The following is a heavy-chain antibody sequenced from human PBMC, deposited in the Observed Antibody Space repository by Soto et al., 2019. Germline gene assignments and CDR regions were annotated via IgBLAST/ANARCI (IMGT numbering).Heavy chain of an antibody. CDR1: GGSIISNNHY. Sequence: QLQLRESGPGLVKPSETLSLTCTVSGGSIISNNHYWGWIRQPPGKGLEWIGNIYYSGTTYYNPSLKSRVTMSVDPSKGQFSLKLSSMTVADTDVYFCARRSTISRGFDYWGQGTLVTVSS. V-gene: IGHV4-39*01. CDR3: ARRSTISRGFDY. D-gene: IGHD3-9*01. J-gene: IGHJ4*02. CDR2: IYYSGTT.